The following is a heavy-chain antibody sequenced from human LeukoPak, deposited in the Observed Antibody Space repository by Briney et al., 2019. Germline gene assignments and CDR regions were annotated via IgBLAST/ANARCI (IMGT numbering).Heavy chain of an antibody. CDR1: GGSISSYY. CDR2: IYTSGST. V-gene: IGHV4-4*07. CDR3: ARDGADSSGYYFDY. J-gene: IGHJ4*02. D-gene: IGHD3-22*01. Sequence: SETLSLTCTVSGGSISSYYWSWIRQPAGKGLEWIGRIYTSGSTKYNPSLKSRVTVSVDTSKNQVSLKMSSVTAADTAVYYCARDGADSSGYYFDYWGQGTLVTVSS.